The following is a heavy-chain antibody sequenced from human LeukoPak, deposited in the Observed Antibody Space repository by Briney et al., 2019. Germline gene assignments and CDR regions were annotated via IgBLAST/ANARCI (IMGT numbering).Heavy chain of an antibody. Sequence: SETLSLTCTVSGGSISSYYWSWIRQPPGKGLEWIGYIYYSGSTNYNPSLKSRVTISVDTSKNQFSLKLSSVTAADTAVYYCARHFLPLVAGAVTGAYWYFDLWGRGTLVTVSS. CDR3: ARHFLPLVAGAVTGAYWYFDL. V-gene: IGHV4-59*08. CDR2: IYYSGST. CDR1: GGSISSYY. J-gene: IGHJ2*01. D-gene: IGHD6-19*01.